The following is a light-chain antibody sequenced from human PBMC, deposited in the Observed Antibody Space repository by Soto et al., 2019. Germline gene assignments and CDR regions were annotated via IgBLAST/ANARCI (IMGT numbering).Light chain of an antibody. V-gene: IGKV1-5*03. J-gene: IGKJ4*01. CDR2: QAS. CDR1: QTINTW. CDR3: QQYDNYPLT. Sequence: DIHMTQSPSTLSASLGDRVSITCRASQTINTWLAWYQQKPGKAPNLLIYQASTLETGVPSRFSGSGSGTEFTLTISGLQPDDFASYYCQQYDNYPLTFGGGTKVDIK.